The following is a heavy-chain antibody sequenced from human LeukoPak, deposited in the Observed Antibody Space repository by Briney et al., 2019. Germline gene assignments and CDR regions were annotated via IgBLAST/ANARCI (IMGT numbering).Heavy chain of an antibody. CDR3: ARDLVAARMCDX. Sequence: GGSLKLSCAASGFTFSSYASSWVRQAPGKGLNWSSGINWNGGSTGYADSVKGRFTISRDNAKNSLYLQMNSLRAEDTALYYCARDLVAARMCDXWGQGTLVTVXS. CDR2: INWNGGST. CDR1: GFTFSSYA. J-gene: IGHJ4*02. D-gene: IGHD6-6*01. V-gene: IGHV3-20*04.